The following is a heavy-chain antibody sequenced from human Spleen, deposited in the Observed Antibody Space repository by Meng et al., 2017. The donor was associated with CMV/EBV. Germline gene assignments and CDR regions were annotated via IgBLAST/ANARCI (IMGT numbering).Heavy chain of an antibody. Sequence: CKASRYTFTDYAINWVRRAAGQGPEWMGWMNPNSGNTGFAQNFQGRLTMTRDTSIATAYMELSNLTSEDTAVYYCARDYSGSGSSRGYWGQGTLVTVSS. CDR3: ARDYSGSGSSRGY. CDR2: MNPNSGNT. V-gene: IGHV1-8*01. D-gene: IGHD3-10*01. CDR1: RYTFTDYA. J-gene: IGHJ4*02.